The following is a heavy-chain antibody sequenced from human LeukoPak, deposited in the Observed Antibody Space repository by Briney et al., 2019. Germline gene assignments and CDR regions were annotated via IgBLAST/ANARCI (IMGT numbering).Heavy chain of an antibody. Sequence: SETLSLTCTVSRFSINTGYYWGWIRQPPGKGLAWIGSIFHSGNTYYNPSLKSRVTLSVDTSKNQFSLKLSSVTAADTAVYYCATNGDDYNYRSYFDYWGQGALVTVSS. V-gene: IGHV4-38-2*02. CDR1: RFSINTGYY. CDR3: ATNGDDYNYRSYFDY. J-gene: IGHJ4*02. CDR2: IFHSGNT. D-gene: IGHD5-24*01.